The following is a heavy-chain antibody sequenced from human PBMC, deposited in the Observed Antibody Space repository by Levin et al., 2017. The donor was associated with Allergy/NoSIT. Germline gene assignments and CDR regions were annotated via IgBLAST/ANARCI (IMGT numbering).Heavy chain of an antibody. Sequence: ASVKVSCKASGGTFSSYAISWVRQAPGQGLEWMGGIIPIFGTANYAQKFQGRVTITADESTSTAYMELSSLRSEDTAVYYCARAMVAAAGDYYYYYGMDVWGQGTTVTVSS. V-gene: IGHV1-69*13. J-gene: IGHJ6*02. CDR3: ARAMVAAAGDYYYYYGMDV. CDR2: IIPIFGTA. D-gene: IGHD6-13*01. CDR1: GGTFSSYA.